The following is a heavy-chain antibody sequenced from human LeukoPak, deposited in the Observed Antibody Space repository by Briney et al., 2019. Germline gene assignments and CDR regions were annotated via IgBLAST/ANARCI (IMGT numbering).Heavy chain of an antibody. CDR3: ARDRQLQYFDY. CDR1: GFTFRNHG. V-gene: IGHV3-33*01. CDR2: IWYDGSNQ. Sequence: GTSLRLSCAASGFTFRNHGMHWVRQAPGKGREWVAVIWYDGSNQLYADSVKGRLTISRDKSKNTLHLQMNSLRAEDTAVYYCARDRQLQYFDYWGQGTLVTVSS. J-gene: IGHJ4*02. D-gene: IGHD3-9*01.